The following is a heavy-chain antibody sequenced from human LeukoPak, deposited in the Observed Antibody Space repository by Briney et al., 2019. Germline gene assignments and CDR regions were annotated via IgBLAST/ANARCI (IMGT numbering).Heavy chain of an antibody. Sequence: PGGSLRLLCAAWGFTLRSYEKKWVRQARGEGVEGVSYISSSGSTIYFADSVKGRFTISRDNAKNSLYLQMNSLRAEDAAVYYCARDLTGGYSYGDYWGQGTLVTVSS. CDR2: ISSSGSTI. D-gene: IGHD5-18*01. V-gene: IGHV3-48*03. CDR1: GFTLRSYE. CDR3: ARDLTGGYSYGDY. J-gene: IGHJ4*02.